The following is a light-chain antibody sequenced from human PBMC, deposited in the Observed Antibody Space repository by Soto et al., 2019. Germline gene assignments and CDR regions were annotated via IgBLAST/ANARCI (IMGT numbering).Light chain of an antibody. CDR1: QSVRSY. J-gene: IGKJ4*01. V-gene: IGKV3-11*01. CDR2: DAS. Sequence: EIVLTQSPATLSLSPGERATLSCRASQSVRSYLAWYQQKPGQAPRLLIYDASNRATGIPDRFSGSGSGTDFTLTISSLEPEDFAGYYCQQRANWPPLTFGGGTKVEIK. CDR3: QQRANWPPLT.